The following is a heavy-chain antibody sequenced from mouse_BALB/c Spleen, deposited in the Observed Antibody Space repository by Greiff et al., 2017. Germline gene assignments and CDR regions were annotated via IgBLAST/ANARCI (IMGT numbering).Heavy chain of an antibody. CDR3: TRNYGYVRFAY. CDR1: GYSFTSYW. CDR2: IYPGNSDT. D-gene: IGHD1-2*01. J-gene: IGHJ3*01. Sequence: EVQGVESGTVLARPGASVKMSCKASGYSFTSYWMHWVKQRPGQGLEWIGAIYPGNSDTSYNQKFKGKAKLTAVTSASTAYMELSSLTNEDSAVYYCTRNYGYVRFAYWGQGTLVTVSA. V-gene: IGHV1-5*01.